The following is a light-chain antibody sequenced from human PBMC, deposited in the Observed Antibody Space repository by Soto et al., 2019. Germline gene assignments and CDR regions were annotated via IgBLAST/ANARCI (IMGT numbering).Light chain of an antibody. Sequence: DIQMTQSPSTLSASVGDRVTITCRATQSISSWLAWYQQKPGKAPKLLIYKASSLERGVPSRFSGSGSGTEFTLTISSLQPDDFATYYCQQYNSYSRTFGQGTQ. V-gene: IGKV1-5*03. CDR1: QSISSW. J-gene: IGKJ1*01. CDR2: KAS. CDR3: QQYNSYSRT.